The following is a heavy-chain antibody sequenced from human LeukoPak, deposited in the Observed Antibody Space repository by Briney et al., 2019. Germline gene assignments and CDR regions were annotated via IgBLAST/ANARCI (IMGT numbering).Heavy chain of an antibody. Sequence: SETLSLTCAVYGGSFSGYYWSWIRQPPGKGLEWIGEINHSGSTNYNPSLKSRVTISVDTSKNQFSLKLSSVTAADTAVYYCASVIGRSRHYWGQGTLVTVSS. J-gene: IGHJ4*02. D-gene: IGHD2/OR15-2a*01. CDR2: INHSGST. V-gene: IGHV4-34*01. CDR1: GGSFSGYY. CDR3: ASVIGRSRHY.